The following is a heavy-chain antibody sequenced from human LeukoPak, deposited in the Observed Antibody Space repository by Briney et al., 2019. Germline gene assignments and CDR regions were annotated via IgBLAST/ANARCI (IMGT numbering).Heavy chain of an antibody. CDR1: GGTFSNYA. J-gene: IGHJ6*03. CDR3: ARLGHCGETNCYSDFYYMDV. Sequence: SVKVSCKASGGTFSNYAASWVRQAPGQGLEWMGGIIPVFEKPNYARKFQDRVTITADESTATAYMELSSLTSEDTAIYFCARLGHCGETNCYSDFYYMDVWGKGTTVIVSS. V-gene: IGHV1-69*13. D-gene: IGHD2-21*01. CDR2: IIPVFEKP.